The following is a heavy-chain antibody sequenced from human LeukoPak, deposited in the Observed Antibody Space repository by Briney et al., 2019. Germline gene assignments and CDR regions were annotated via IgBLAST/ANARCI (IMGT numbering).Heavy chain of an antibody. V-gene: IGHV1-2*02. CDR1: GYIFTGYY. D-gene: IGHD2-2*02. J-gene: IGHJ6*03. Sequence: GASVNVSCKASGYIFTGYYMHWVRQASGQGLERMGWINPNSGGTNYAQKFQGRVTMTRDTSISTAYMELSRLRSDDTAVYYCARGGSYCSSTSCYKSYYYYYYMDVWGKGTTVTVSS. CDR2: INPNSGGT. CDR3: ARGGSYCSSTSCYKSYYYYYYMDV.